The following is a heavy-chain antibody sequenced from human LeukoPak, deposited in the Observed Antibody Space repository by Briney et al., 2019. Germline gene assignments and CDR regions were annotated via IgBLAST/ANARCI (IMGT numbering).Heavy chain of an antibody. D-gene: IGHD1-7*01. CDR1: GYTFTSYD. CDR2: MNPNSGNT. J-gene: IGHJ3*02. Sequence: GASVKVSCKASGYTFTSYDINWVRQATGQGLEWMGWMNPNSGNTGYAQKFQGRVTITRNTSISTAYMELSSLRSEDTAVYYCALNWNWGAFDIWGQGTMVTVSS. V-gene: IGHV1-8*03. CDR3: ALNWNWGAFDI.